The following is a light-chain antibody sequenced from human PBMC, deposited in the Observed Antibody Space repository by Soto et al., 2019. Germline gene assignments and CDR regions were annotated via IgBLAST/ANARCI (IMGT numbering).Light chain of an antibody. J-gene: IGKJ4*01. CDR1: QNIGRF. CDR3: QQSLTTPLT. V-gene: IGKV1-39*01. CDR2: VAY. Sequence: DIQMTQSPSSLSASVGDRVTITCRASQNIGRFLNWHQQKPGKAPNVLINVAYTWRSGVPSRFSGSGSGTEFNLTINSLQPEDFATYFCQQSLTTPLTFGGGTKV.